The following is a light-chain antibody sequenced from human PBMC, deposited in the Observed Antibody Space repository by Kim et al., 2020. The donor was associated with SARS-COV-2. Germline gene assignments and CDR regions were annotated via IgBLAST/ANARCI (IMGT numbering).Light chain of an antibody. CDR2: GAS. CDR3: QQYGSSPLYT. J-gene: IGKJ2*01. CDR1: QSVSSSY. Sequence: SPGERPTLSCRASQSVSSSYLAWYQQKPGQAPRLLIYGASSRATGIPDRFSGSGSGTDFTLTISRLEPEEFAVYYCQQYGSSPLYTFGQGTKLEI. V-gene: IGKV3-20*01.